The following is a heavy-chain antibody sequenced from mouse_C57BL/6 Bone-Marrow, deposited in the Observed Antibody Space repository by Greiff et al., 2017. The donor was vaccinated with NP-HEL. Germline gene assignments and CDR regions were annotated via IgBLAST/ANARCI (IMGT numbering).Heavy chain of an antibody. CDR3: AREANLPYYFDY. V-gene: IGHV1-76*01. J-gene: IGHJ2*01. CDR1: GFNIKNTY. D-gene: IGHD2-1*01. CDR2: IYPGSGNT. Sequence: QVQLQQSVAELVRPGASVKLSCTASGFNIKNTYMHWVKQRPEQGLEWIGRIYPGSGNTYYNEKFKGKATLTAEKSSSTAYMQLSSLTSEDSAVYFCAREANLPYYFDYWGQGTTLTVSS.